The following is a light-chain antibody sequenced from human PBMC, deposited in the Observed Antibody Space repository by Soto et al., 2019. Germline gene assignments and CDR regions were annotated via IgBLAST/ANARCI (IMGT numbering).Light chain of an antibody. CDR3: QQDNNWPLYIT. Sequence: EIVMTQSPATLSVSPGERATLSCRASQSVSSNLAWYQQKPGQAPRLLIYGASTRATGIPARFSGSGSGTEFTINISSLQSEDFAVSYCQQDNNWPLYITFGPVTQVDIK. V-gene: IGKV3-15*01. CDR2: GAS. CDR1: QSVSSN. J-gene: IGKJ3*01.